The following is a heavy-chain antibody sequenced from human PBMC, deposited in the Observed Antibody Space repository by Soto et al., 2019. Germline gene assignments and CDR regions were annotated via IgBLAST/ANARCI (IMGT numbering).Heavy chain of an antibody. CDR2: IIPIFGTA. J-gene: IGHJ3*02. Sequence: SVKGSCKASGGTFSSYAISWVRQAPGQGLEWMGGIIPIFGTANYAQKFQGRVTITADESTSTAYMELNSLRSEDTAVYYCARYDANSYYYDRSGPHAFDIWGQGTMVTVSS. CDR3: ARYDANSYYYDRSGPHAFDI. D-gene: IGHD3-22*01. V-gene: IGHV1-69*13. CDR1: GGTFSSYA.